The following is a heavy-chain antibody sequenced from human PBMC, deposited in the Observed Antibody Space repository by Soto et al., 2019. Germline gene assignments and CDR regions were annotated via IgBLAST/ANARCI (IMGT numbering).Heavy chain of an antibody. V-gene: IGHV3-7*01. CDR1: GFTFSSYA. D-gene: IGHD3-10*01. Sequence: GGSLRLSSAASGFTFSSYAMSWVRQAPGKGLEWVSNINEDGSEKYYVDSVKGRFTISRDNAKNSLYLQMNSLRADDTAVYYCARDKGSRGADYWGQGTLVTVSS. CDR2: INEDGSEK. J-gene: IGHJ4*02. CDR3: ARDKGSRGADY.